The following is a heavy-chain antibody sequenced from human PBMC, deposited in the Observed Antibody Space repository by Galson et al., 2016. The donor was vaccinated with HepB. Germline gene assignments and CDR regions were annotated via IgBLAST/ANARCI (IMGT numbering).Heavy chain of an antibody. V-gene: IGHV3-9*01. Sequence: SLRLSCAASGFTFDAYAMHWIRQVPGRGLEWISGISWDSVTINYADSVKGRFSISRDNAENSVYLQMSSLRADDTALYYCASSPYCSVNTCYEHFELWGRGTRVTVSS. J-gene: IGHJ2*01. CDR1: GFTFDAYA. D-gene: IGHD2-2*01. CDR3: ASSPYCSVNTCYEHFEL. CDR2: ISWDSVTI.